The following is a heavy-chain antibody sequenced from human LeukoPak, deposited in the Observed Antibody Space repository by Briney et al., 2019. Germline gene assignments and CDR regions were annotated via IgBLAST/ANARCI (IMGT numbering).Heavy chain of an antibody. Sequence: SETLSLTCAVYGWSLSGYYWSWIRQPPGKGLEWIREINHSGSTNYNPSLKSRVTISVDTSKNQFSLKLSSVTAEGTAVYYCARAMVRGVISNFDYWGQGTLVTVSS. J-gene: IGHJ4*02. V-gene: IGHV4-34*01. CDR3: ARAMVRGVISNFDY. D-gene: IGHD3-10*01. CDR2: INHSGST. CDR1: GWSLSGYY.